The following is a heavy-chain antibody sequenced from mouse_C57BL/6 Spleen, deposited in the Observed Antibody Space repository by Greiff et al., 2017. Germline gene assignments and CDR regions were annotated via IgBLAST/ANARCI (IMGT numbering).Heavy chain of an antibody. J-gene: IGHJ4*01. CDR1: GYTFTSYG. D-gene: IGHD2-4*01. CDR2: IYPRSGNT. CDR3: ARSGDYEDAMDY. V-gene: IGHV1-81*01. Sequence: QVHVKQSGAELARPGASVKLSCKASGYTFTSYGISWVKQRPGQGLEWIGEIYPRSGNTYYNEKFKGKATLTADKSSSTAYMELRSLTSEDSAVYFCARSGDYEDAMDYWGQGTSVTVSS.